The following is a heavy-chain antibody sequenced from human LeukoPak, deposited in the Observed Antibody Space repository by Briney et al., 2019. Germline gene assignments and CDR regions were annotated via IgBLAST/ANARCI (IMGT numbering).Heavy chain of an antibody. J-gene: IGHJ5*02. CDR2: FDPEDGET. CDR1: GYTLTELS. Sequence: ASVKVSCKVSGYTLTELSMHWVRQAPGKGLEWMGGFDPEDGETIYAQKFQGRVTITEDTSTDTAYMELSSLRSEDTAVYYCATDRSSYGPRGNWFDPWGQGTLVTVSS. D-gene: IGHD5-18*01. V-gene: IGHV1-24*01. CDR3: ATDRSSYGPRGNWFDP.